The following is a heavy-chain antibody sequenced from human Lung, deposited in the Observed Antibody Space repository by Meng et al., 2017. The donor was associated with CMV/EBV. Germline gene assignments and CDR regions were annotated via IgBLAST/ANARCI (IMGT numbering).Heavy chain of an antibody. V-gene: IGHV1-46*01. D-gene: IGHD2-2*01. J-gene: IGHJ5*02. CDR1: GYTFTNYY. Sequence: ASVXVSXKASGYTFTNYYMHWVRQAPGQGLEWMGIINPSGGSTNYAQKFQGRVTMTRDTSTSTVYMELSSLRSEDTAMYYCARAPWAYCTKTSCYGFDPWGQGTQVTVSS. CDR3: ARAPWAYCTKTSCYGFDP. CDR2: INPSGGST.